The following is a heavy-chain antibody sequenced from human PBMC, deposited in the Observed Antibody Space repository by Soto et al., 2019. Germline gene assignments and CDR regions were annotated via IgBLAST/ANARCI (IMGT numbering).Heavy chain of an antibody. CDR1: GYSISSSNW. V-gene: IGHV4-28*01. Sequence: QVQLQESGPGLMKPSDTLSLTCAVSGYSISSSNWWGWIRQPPGKGLEWIGYIYYSGTTYYNPSLKSXXPXSXXTSKNQFSLKLTSVTAVDTAVYYCARREIQGPIDYWGQGTLVTVSS. CDR3: ARREIQGPIDY. J-gene: IGHJ4*02. D-gene: IGHD1-26*01. CDR2: IYYSGTT.